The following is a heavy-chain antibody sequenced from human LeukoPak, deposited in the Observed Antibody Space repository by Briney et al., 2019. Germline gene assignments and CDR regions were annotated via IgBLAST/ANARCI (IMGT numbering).Heavy chain of an antibody. CDR1: GCAISSYY. J-gene: IGHJ4*02. CDR3: ARDRGGYCGGDCYSVFDY. Sequence: ASETLSLTCTVSGCAISSYYWSWIRQPPGKELEWIGYIYYSGSTNYNPSLKSRVTISVDTSKNQFSLKLNSVTAADTAVYYCARDRGGYCGGDCYSVFDYWGQGTLVTVSS. D-gene: IGHD2-21*02. V-gene: IGHV4-59*01. CDR2: IYYSGST.